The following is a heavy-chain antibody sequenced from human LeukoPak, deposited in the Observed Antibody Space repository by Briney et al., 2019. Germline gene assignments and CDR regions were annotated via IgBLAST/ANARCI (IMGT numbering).Heavy chain of an antibody. D-gene: IGHD2-21*01. Sequence: GGSLRISCKASGFSCSNYYMNWVRQAPGKGLEWLSHINGRGGIINYADSVKGRFTISRDNARNSLDLHMSSLGAEDTAVYYCAREGDGSRYYFDYWGQGILVTVSS. CDR2: INGRGGII. V-gene: IGHV3-48*04. CDR3: AREGDGSRYYFDY. CDR1: GFSCSNYY. J-gene: IGHJ4*02.